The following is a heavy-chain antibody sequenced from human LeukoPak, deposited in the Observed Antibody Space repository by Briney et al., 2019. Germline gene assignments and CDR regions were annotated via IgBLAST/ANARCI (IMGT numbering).Heavy chain of an antibody. CDR3: AGAVPLWFGELLLDY. J-gene: IGHJ4*02. Sequence: GGSLRLSCAASGFTFSSYAMHWVRQAPGKGLEWVAVISYDGSNKYYADSVKGRFTISRDNSKNTLYLQMNSLRAEDTAVYYCAGAVPLWFGELLLDYWGQGTLVTVSS. CDR2: ISYDGSNK. CDR1: GFTFSSYA. V-gene: IGHV3-30*04. D-gene: IGHD3-10*01.